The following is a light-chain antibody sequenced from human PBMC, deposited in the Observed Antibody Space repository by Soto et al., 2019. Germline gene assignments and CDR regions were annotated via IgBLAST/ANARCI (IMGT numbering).Light chain of an antibody. J-gene: IGKJ5*01. V-gene: IGKV1-12*01. CDR1: QDFNNW. CDR2: GAS. CDR3: QQADSFPIT. Sequence: DIQMTQSPSSVSASVVDRVTITCRANQDFNNWLSWYQQKPGKAPKLLIYGASNLQNGVPSRFSGSGSGTDFTLTISSLQLEDFATYYCQQADSFPITVGQGTRLEI.